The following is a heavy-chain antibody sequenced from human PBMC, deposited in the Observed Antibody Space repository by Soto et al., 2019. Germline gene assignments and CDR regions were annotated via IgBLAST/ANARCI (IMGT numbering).Heavy chain of an antibody. CDR2: INHSGST. J-gene: IGHJ4*02. Sequence: PSETLSLTCAVYGGSFSGYYWSWIRQPPGKGLEWIGEINHSGSTNYNPSLKSRVTISVDTSKNQFSLKLSSVTAADTAVYYCARAKGGRGIVVVPPASYYFDYWGQGTLVTVSS. V-gene: IGHV4-34*01. CDR1: GGSFSGYY. D-gene: IGHD2-2*01. CDR3: ARAKGGRGIVVVPPASYYFDY.